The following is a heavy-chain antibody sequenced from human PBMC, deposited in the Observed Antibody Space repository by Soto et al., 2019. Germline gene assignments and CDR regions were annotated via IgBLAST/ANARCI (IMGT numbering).Heavy chain of an antibody. CDR1: GGSISSGDYY. J-gene: IGHJ6*02. V-gene: IGHV4-30-4*01. CDR2: IYYSGST. Sequence: SETLSLTCPVSGGSISSGDYYWSWIRQPPGKGLEWIGYIYYSGSTYYNQSLKSRVTISVDTSKNQFSLKLSSVTAADTAVYYCARGYMYYASSGYSPSYGMDVWGQATTVTVSS. D-gene: IGHD3-22*01. CDR3: ARGYMYYASSGYSPSYGMDV.